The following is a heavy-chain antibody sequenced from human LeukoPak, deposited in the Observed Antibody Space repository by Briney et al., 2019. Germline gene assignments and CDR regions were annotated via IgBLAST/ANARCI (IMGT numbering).Heavy chain of an antibody. CDR3: ARGHPYYDSSGYYPGD. Sequence: GGSLRLSCAASGFTFSGYSMNWVRQAPGKGLEWVSSISSSSSYIYYADSVKGRFTISRDNAKNSLYLQMNSLRAEDTAVYYCARGHPYYDSSGYYPGDWGQGTLVTVSS. V-gene: IGHV3-21*01. CDR2: ISSSSSYI. D-gene: IGHD3-22*01. CDR1: GFTFSGYS. J-gene: IGHJ4*02.